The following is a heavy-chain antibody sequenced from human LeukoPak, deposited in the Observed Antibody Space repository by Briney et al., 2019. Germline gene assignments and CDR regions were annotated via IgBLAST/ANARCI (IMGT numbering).Heavy chain of an antibody. V-gene: IGHV1-18*01. CDR2: ISAYNGNT. Sequence: ASVKVSCKASGYTFTSYGIGWVRQAPGQGLEWMGWISAYNGNTNYAQKPQGRVTMTTDTSTSTAYMELRSLRSDDTAVYYCARDFPAGLWWSEYFQHWGQGTLVTVSS. CDR1: GYTFTSYG. CDR3: ARDFPAGLWWSEYFQH. D-gene: IGHD2-21*01. J-gene: IGHJ1*01.